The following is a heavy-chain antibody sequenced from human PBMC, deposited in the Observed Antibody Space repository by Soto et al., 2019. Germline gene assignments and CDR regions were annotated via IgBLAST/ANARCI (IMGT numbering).Heavy chain of an antibody. CDR1: GFTFSSYA. D-gene: IGHD3-16*01. CDR3: AKRLSQTTPTTPFHWYFDL. Sequence: EVQLLESGGDLVQPGGSLRLSCAASGFTFSSYAMSWVRQAPGRGLEWVSIISGTASHTFYADSVKGRFTISRDNSKNTLSLQMNSLRSEDTAIYFCAKRLSQTTPTTPFHWYFDLWGRGTLVTVSS. J-gene: IGHJ2*01. V-gene: IGHV3-23*01. CDR2: ISGTASHT.